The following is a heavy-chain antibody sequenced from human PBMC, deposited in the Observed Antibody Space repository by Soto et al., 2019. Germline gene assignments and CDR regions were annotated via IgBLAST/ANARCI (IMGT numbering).Heavy chain of an antibody. Sequence: ASVKVSCKASGFTFTRSVMQWVRQARGQRLEWIGWIVVGSGNTNYAQKFQERVTITRDMSTSTAYMELSSLRSEDTAVYYCAASVGSSWLAAFDIWGQGTMVTVSS. CDR1: GFTFTRSV. J-gene: IGHJ3*02. CDR2: IVVGSGNT. CDR3: AASVGSSWLAAFDI. D-gene: IGHD6-13*01. V-gene: IGHV1-58*02.